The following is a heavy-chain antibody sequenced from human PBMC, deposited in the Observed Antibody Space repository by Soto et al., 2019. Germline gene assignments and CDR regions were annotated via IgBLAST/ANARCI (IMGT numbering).Heavy chain of an antibody. CDR2: ISYSGST. CDR3: ARRHSYGSGKYAVDL. D-gene: IGHD3-10*01. J-gene: IGHJ6*02. CDR1: GGSISSVNYY. V-gene: IGHV4-39*01. Sequence: QLQLQESGPGLVKASETLSLTCTVSGGSISSVNYYWSWIRQPPGTALEWIGSISYSGSTFYNPSLNSRGTMSVDKPKNQFSLKLTSVTAAGTGVYYCARRHSYGSGKYAVDLWGQGTTVTVSS.